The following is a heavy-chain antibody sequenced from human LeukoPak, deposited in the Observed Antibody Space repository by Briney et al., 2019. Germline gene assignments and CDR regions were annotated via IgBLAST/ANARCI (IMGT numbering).Heavy chain of an antibody. Sequence: GGSLRLSCSASGFTFSNYGIHWVRQAPGKGLEWVAFIRYGGSNIYYADSVKGRFTISRDNSKNTLYLQMNSLRAEDTPVYYWARRNEASGTRFHWGQGTLVTVSS. CDR2: IRYGGSNI. D-gene: IGHD1-1*01. CDR3: ARRNEASGTRFH. CDR1: GFTFSNYG. J-gene: IGHJ4*02. V-gene: IGHV3-30*02.